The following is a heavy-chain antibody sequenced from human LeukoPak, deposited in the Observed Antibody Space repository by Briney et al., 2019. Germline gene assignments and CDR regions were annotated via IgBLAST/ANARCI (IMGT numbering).Heavy chain of an antibody. Sequence: PGGSLRLSCAASGFTFSSYWMSWVRQAPGKGLEWVANIKQDGSEKYYVDSVRGRFTISRDNAKNSLYLQMNSLRAEDTAVYCCARETIRTGSGSQYYFDYWGQGTLVTVSS. CDR2: IKQDGSEK. CDR1: GFTFSSYW. J-gene: IGHJ4*02. V-gene: IGHV3-7*01. D-gene: IGHD3-10*01. CDR3: ARETIRTGSGSQYYFDY.